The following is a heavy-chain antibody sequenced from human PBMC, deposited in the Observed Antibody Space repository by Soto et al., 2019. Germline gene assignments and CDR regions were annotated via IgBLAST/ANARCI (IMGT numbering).Heavy chain of an antibody. CDR2: IRNKANGGTT. CDR1: EFPVDYYA. V-gene: IGHV3-49*03. Sequence: SVILPGTACEFPVDYYAMGWFRQTTGKGLDGVGFIRNKANGGTTEYAASVKTRSTISRDDSKSIAYLQMNSLKTEDIAVYYCTRFSLYSDPFTGYSTDSFGIWDQGTMVTV. CDR3: TRFSLYSDPFTGYSTDSFGI. D-gene: IGHD3-9*01. J-gene: IGHJ3*02.